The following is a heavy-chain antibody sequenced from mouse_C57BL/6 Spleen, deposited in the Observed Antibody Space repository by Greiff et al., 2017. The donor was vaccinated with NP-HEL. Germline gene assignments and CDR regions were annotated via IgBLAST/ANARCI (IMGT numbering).Heavy chain of an antibody. D-gene: IGHD1-1*01. J-gene: IGHJ3*01. CDR3: ARGLVAPAY. V-gene: IGHV1-18*01. CDR2: INPNNGGT. CDR1: GYTFTDYN. Sequence: EVQLHQSGPELVKPGASVKIPCKASGYTFTDYNMDWVKQSHGKSLEWIGDINPNNGGTIYNQKFKGKATLTVDKSSSTAYMELRSLTSEDTAVYYCARGLVAPAYWGQGTLVTVSA.